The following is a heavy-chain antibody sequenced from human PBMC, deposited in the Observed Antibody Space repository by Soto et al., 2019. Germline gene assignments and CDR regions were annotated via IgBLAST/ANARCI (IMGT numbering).Heavy chain of an antibody. V-gene: IGHV1-69*12. D-gene: IGHD1-7*01. Sequence: QVQLVQSGAEVKKPGSSVKVSCKASGGTFSSYAISWVRQAPGQGLEWMGGINPIFGTANYAQKFQGRVTITADESTSTAYIAMSSLRAEDTAVYYGAGPPELTRIYYYYGMDVWGQGTTVTVSS. CDR2: INPIFGTA. CDR3: AGPPELTRIYYYYGMDV. J-gene: IGHJ6*02. CDR1: GGTFSSYA.